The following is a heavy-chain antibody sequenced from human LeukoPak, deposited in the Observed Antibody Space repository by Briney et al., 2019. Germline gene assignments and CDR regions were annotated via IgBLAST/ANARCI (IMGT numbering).Heavy chain of an antibody. J-gene: IGHJ5*02. CDR1: GYTFTSYA. V-gene: IGHV7-4-1*02. D-gene: IGHD2-15*01. Sequence: ASVKVSCKASGYTFTSYAMNWVRQAPGQGLEWMGWINTNTGNPTYAQGFTGRFVFSLDTSVSTAYLQISSLKAEDTAVYYCARTYCSGGSCRNWFDPWGQGTLVTVSS. CDR2: INTNTGNP. CDR3: ARTYCSGGSCRNWFDP.